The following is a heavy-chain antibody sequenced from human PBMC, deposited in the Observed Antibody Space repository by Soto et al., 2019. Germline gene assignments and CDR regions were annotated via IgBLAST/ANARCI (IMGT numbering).Heavy chain of an antibody. Sequence: LGGALRLSCTASGVTCSGNYMSWVRQAPGKGLQWVSVIYSSGSTYYADSVKGRFTISRDNSKNTLYLQMNSLRVEDTAVYYCARENGYPYFDYWAQGTQVTVSS. J-gene: IGHJ4*02. CDR3: ARENGYPYFDY. V-gene: IGHV3-53*01. D-gene: IGHD6-25*01. CDR1: GVTCSGNY. CDR2: IYSSGST.